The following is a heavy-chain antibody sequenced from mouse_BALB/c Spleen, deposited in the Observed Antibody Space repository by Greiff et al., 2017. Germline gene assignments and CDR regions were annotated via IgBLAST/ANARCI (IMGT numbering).Heavy chain of an antibody. CDR2: ISTYSGNT. D-gene: IGHD3-1*01. CDR1: GYTFNDYA. J-gene: IGHJ4*01. Sequence: QVQLQPSGPELVRPGVSVKISCKGSGYTFNDYAMHWVKQSHAKSLEWIGVISTYSGNTNYNQKFKGKATMTVDKASSTAYMELARLTSEDSAIYYCARSGVGELGLRQGMDYWGQGTSVTVSS. CDR3: ARSGVGELGLRQGMDY. V-gene: IGHV1-67*01.